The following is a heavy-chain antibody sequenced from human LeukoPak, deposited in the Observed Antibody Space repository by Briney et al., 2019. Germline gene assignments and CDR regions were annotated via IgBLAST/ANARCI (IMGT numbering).Heavy chain of an antibody. V-gene: IGHV3-53*01. CDR1: GFTVSSNY. J-gene: IGHJ2*01. CDR3: AKGYYYDSSGYYLPPNRNWYFDL. D-gene: IGHD3-22*01. CDR2: IYSGGST. Sequence: PGGSLRLSCAASGFTVSSNYMSWVRQAPGKGLEWVSVIYSGGSTYYADSVKGRFTISRDNSKNTLYLQMNSLRAEDTAVYYCAKGYYYDSSGYYLPPNRNWYFDLWGRGTLVTVSS.